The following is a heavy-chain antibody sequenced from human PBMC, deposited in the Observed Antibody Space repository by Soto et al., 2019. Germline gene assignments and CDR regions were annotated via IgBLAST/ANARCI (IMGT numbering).Heavy chain of an antibody. J-gene: IGHJ6*02. CDR3: ARVTSTGWRLMDV. CDR1: GCTFATYS. V-gene: IGHV1-3*01. D-gene: IGHD6-19*01. Sequence: ASLKVSCKASGCTFATYSMHWVRQAPGQRLEWMGWINAGNGNTKYSQKFQGRVTITRDTSASTAYMELSSLRSEDTAVYYCARVTSTGWRLMDVWGQGTTVTVSS. CDR2: INAGNGNT.